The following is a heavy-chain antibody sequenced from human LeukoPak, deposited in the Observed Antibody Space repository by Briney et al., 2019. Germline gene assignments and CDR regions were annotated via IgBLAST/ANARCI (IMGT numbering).Heavy chain of an antibody. V-gene: IGHV4-59*01. J-gene: IGHJ4*02. Sequence: PSETLSLTCTVSGGSISSYYWSWIRQPPGKGLEWIGYIYYSGSTNYNPSLKSRVTISVDTSKNQFSLKLSSVTAADTAVYYCARNLVYDYGNFDYWGQGTLVTVSS. CDR3: ARNLVYDYGNFDY. D-gene: IGHD4-17*01. CDR2: IYYSGST. CDR1: GGSISSYY.